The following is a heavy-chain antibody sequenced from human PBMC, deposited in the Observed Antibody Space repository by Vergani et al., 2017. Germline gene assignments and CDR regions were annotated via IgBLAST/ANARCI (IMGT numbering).Heavy chain of an antibody. Sequence: QVQLVQSGAEMKKPGASVNVSCKTSGYSFHSYGINWVRQAPGQGLEWLGWISGYDGKTKYVEKLQGRITVPIDTSTNSAYMELRGLRSDDTAVYYCARGGSIAAPSYLYYFYMDVWGKGTSVTVSS. CDR3: ARGGSIAAPSYLYYFYMDV. J-gene: IGHJ6*03. CDR2: ISGYDGKT. D-gene: IGHD6-6*01. V-gene: IGHV1-18*01. CDR1: GYSFHSYG.